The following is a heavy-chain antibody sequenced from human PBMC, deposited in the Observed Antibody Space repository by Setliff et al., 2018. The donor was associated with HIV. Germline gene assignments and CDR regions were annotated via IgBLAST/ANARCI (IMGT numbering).Heavy chain of an antibody. CDR1: GGTFSSYA. J-gene: IGHJ4*02. V-gene: IGHV1-46*01. CDR2: IDPSGGTT. D-gene: IGHD3-16*01. CDR3: ARAVASKNIRGEYYFDY. Sequence: GASVKVSCKASGGTFSSYAISWVRQAPGQGLEWMGIIDPSGGTTTYAQKFQGRLTMTRDTSTSAVSMELSSLRSEDTAVYYCARAVASKNIRGEYYFDYWGQGTLVTVSS.